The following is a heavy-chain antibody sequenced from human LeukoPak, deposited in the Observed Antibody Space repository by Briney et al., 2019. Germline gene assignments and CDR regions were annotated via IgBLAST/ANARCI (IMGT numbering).Heavy chain of an antibody. J-gene: IGHJ4*02. CDR3: AKRNRRTKYQLLYEHYFDY. D-gene: IGHD2-2*02. Sequence: GGSLRLSCAASGFTFSSYGMHWVRQAPGKGLEWVAFIRYDGSNKYYADSVKGRFTISRDNSKNTLYLQMNSLRAEDTAVYYCAKRNRRTKYQLLYEHYFDYWGQGTLVTVSS. CDR1: GFTFSSYG. V-gene: IGHV3-30*02. CDR2: IRYDGSNK.